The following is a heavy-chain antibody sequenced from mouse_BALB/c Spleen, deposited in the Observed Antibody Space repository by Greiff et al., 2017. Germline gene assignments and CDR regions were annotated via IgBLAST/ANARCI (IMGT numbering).Heavy chain of an antibody. V-gene: IGHV1S137*01. D-gene: IGHD2-3*01. J-gene: IGHJ2*01. CDR3: ARVYDGYWDC. Sequence: VQLQQSGAELVRPGVSVKISCKGSGYTFTDYAMHWVKQSHAKSLEWIGVISTYYGDASYNQKFKGKATMTVDKSSSTAYMELARLTSEGSAIYYCARVYDGYWDCWGQGTTLTVSS. CDR1: GYTFTDYA. CDR2: ISTYYGDA.